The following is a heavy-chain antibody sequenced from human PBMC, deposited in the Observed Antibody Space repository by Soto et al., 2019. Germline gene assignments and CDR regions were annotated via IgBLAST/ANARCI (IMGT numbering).Heavy chain of an antibody. J-gene: IGHJ1*01. CDR1: GFTFSDYY. V-gene: IGHV3-11*01. Sequence: GGSLRLSCAASGFTFSDYYMSWIRQAPGKGLERVSYITSSGSSIYYADSVKGRFTISRDNAKNSLYLQMNSLRAEDTAVYYCARDKGQLVPADGYWGQGTLVTVSS. CDR3: ARDKGQLVPADGY. CDR2: ITSSGSSI. D-gene: IGHD6-6*01.